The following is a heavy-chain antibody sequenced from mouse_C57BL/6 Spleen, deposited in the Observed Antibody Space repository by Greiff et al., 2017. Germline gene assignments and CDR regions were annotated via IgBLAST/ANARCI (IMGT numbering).Heavy chain of an antibody. J-gene: IGHJ4*01. D-gene: IGHD2-3*01. CDR1: GYSFTGYY. CDR3: ARSDDGYSYAMDY. Sequence: VQLQQSGPELVKPGASVKISCKASGYSFTGYYMNWVKQSPEKSLEWIGEINPSTGGATYNQKFKAKATLTVDKSSSTAYKQLRSLTSEDSAVYYCARSDDGYSYAMDYWGQGTSVTVSS. CDR2: INPSTGGA. V-gene: IGHV1-42*01.